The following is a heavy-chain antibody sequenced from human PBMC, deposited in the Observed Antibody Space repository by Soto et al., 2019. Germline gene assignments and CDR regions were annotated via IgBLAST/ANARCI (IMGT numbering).Heavy chain of an antibody. J-gene: IGHJ4*02. CDR1: GGSISSSSYY. V-gene: IGHV4-39*01. D-gene: IGHD6-6*01. CDR2: ISDSGST. CDR3: ARHGSSSDSKVDY. Sequence: QLQLQESGPGLVKPSETLSLTCTVSGGSISSSSYYWGWIRQPPGKGLEWIGSISDSGSTYYNPSLTSRVTISVDTSKNQFSLKLSSVTAADTAVYYCARHGSSSDSKVDYWGQGTLVTVSS.